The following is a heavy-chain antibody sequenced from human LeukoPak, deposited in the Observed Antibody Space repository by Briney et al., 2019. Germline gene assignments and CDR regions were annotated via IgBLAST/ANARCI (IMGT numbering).Heavy chain of an antibody. CDR1: GFTFSSYG. CDR3: ARDGPAYCGGDCYWDY. V-gene: IGHV3-33*01. J-gene: IGHJ4*02. Sequence: GGSLRLSCAASGFTFSSYGMHWVRQAPGKGLEWAAVIWYDGSNKYYADSVKGRFTISRDNSENTLYLQMNSLRAEDTAVYYCARDGPAYCGGDCYWDYWGQGTLVTVSS. D-gene: IGHD2-21*02. CDR2: IWYDGSNK.